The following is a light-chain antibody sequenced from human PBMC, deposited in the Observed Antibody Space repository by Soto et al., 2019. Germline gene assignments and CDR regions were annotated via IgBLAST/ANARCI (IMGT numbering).Light chain of an antibody. Sequence: QSALTQPPSASGTPGQRVTISCSGSHSSIGSNTVSWYQQFPGTAPRLLIYSDDQRPSGVPDRFSGSKSGTSASLAISGLQSEDEADYYCATWDDSLKGWVIGGGTKLTVL. J-gene: IGLJ3*02. CDR1: HSSIGSNT. CDR2: SDD. V-gene: IGLV1-44*01. CDR3: ATWDDSLKGWV.